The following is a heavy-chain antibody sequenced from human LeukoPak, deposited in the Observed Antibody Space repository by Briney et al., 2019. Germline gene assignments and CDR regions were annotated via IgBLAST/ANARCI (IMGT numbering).Heavy chain of an antibody. Sequence: GASVKVSCKPSGYTFTGYYMHWVRQAPGQGLEWMGWINPNSGGTNYAQKFQGRVTMTRDTSISTAYMELSRLRSDDTAVYYCAIVVPAAISLGAFDIWGQGTMVTVSS. J-gene: IGHJ3*02. V-gene: IGHV1-2*02. D-gene: IGHD2-2*01. CDR2: INPNSGGT. CDR3: AIVVPAAISLGAFDI. CDR1: GYTFTGYY.